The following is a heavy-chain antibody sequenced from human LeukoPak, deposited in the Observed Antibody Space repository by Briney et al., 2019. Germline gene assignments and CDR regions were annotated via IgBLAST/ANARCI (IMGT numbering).Heavy chain of an antibody. D-gene: IGHD3-9*01. CDR2: IYYSGST. Sequence: SETLSLTCTVSGGSISNTTYYWNWIRQHPGKGLEWIGYIYYSGSTYYNPSLKSRVTISVDTSKNQLSLKLSSVTAADTAVYYCASSDILTGYEVDYWGQGTLVTVSS. CDR1: GGSISNTTYY. J-gene: IGHJ4*02. CDR3: ASSDILTGYEVDY. V-gene: IGHV4-31*03.